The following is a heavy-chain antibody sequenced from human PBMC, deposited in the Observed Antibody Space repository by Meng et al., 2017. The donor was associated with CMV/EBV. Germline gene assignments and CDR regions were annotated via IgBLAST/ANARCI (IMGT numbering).Heavy chain of an antibody. CDR2: ISGSGGST. CDR1: GFTFSSYA. J-gene: IGHJ3*02. V-gene: IGHV3-23*01. D-gene: IGHD3-3*01. Sequence: GGSLRLSCAASGFTFSSYAMSWVRQAPGKGLEWVSAISGSGGSTYSADSVKGRFTISRDNSKNTLYLQMNSLRAEDTAVYYCARDRELDYDFWSGYGPGAFDIWGQGTMVTVSS. CDR3: ARDRELDYDFWSGYGPGAFDI.